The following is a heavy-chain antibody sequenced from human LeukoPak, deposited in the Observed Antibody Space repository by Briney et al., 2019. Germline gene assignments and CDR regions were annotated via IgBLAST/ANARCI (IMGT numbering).Heavy chain of an antibody. CDR2: IYYSGST. Sequence: SETLSLTCTVSGGSISSYYWSWIRQPPGKGLEWIGYIYYSGSTNYNPSLKSRVTISVDTSKNQFSLKLSSVTAADTAVYYCARDDPPIVGATENAFDIWGLGTMVTVSS. CDR3: ARDDPPIVGATENAFDI. CDR1: GGSISSYY. V-gene: IGHV4-59*01. D-gene: IGHD1-26*01. J-gene: IGHJ3*02.